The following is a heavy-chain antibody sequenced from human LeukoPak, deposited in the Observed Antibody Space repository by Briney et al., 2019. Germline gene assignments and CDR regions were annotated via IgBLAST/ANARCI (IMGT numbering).Heavy chain of an antibody. J-gene: IGHJ4*02. CDR2: ISPSGGST. CDR1: GYTFTSNY. CDR3: ARGGYSGSYYDLDY. Sequence: GASVKVSCKAFGYTFTSNYMHWVRQAPGQGPEWMGVISPSGGSTTYAQKFQGRVTLTRDMSTSTDYLELSSLRSEDTAVYYCARGGYSGSYYDLDYWGQGTLVTVSS. D-gene: IGHD1-26*01. V-gene: IGHV1-46*01.